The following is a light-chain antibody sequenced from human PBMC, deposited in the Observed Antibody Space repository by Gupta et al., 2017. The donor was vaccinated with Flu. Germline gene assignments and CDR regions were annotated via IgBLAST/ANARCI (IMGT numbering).Light chain of an antibody. CDR2: DVT. CDR3: CSYAGSYTLV. Sequence: QSALPQPRSVSGSPGQSVTISCTGTSSDVGNYNYVSWYRQPPGKAPKLMIYDVTKRPSGVPDRFSGSKSGNTASLTISGLQGDDEADYYCCSYAGSYTLVFGGGTKLTVL. V-gene: IGLV2-11*01. CDR1: SSDVGNYNY. J-gene: IGLJ3*02.